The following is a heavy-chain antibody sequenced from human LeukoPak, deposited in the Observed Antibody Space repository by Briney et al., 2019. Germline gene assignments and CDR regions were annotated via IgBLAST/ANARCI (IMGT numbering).Heavy chain of an antibody. D-gene: IGHD1-26*01. Sequence: GASVKVSCKASAYTFTSYDINWVRQATGQGLEWMGWMNPNSGNTGYAQKFQGRVTMTRSTSINTAYMELNSLTSEDTAVYYCARSSVGARRRIDYWGQGSLVTVSS. CDR3: ARSSVGARRRIDY. J-gene: IGHJ4*02. CDR2: MNPNSGNT. V-gene: IGHV1-8*01. CDR1: AYTFTSYD.